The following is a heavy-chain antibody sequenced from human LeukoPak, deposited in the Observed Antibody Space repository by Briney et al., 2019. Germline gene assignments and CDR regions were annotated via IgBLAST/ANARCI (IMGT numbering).Heavy chain of an antibody. V-gene: IGHV4-4*09. CDR3: ARRSGSYNRDYYYYYMDV. CDR1: GGSISSYY. CDR2: IYTSGST. Sequence: SETLSLTCTVSGGSISSYYWSWIRQPPGKGLEWIGYIYTSGSTNYNPSLKSRVTISVDTSKNQFSLKLSSVTAADTAVYYCARRSGSYNRDYYYYYMDVWGKGTTVTVSS. D-gene: IGHD1-26*01. J-gene: IGHJ6*03.